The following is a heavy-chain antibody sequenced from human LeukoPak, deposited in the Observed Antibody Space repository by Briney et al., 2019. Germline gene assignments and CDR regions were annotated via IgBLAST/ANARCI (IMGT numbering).Heavy chain of an antibody. V-gene: IGHV3-21*01. CDR3: ARVTDSSSWGTYYYYYYMDV. D-gene: IGHD6-13*01. J-gene: IGHJ6*03. Sequence: PSETLSLTCTISDDSISSNRYFWAWVRQAPGEGLEWVSSISSSSSYIYYADSVKGRFTISRDNAKNSLYLQMNSLRAEDTAVYYCARVTDSSSWGTYYYYYYMDVWGKGTTVTVSS. CDR1: DDSISSNRYF. CDR2: ISSSSSYI.